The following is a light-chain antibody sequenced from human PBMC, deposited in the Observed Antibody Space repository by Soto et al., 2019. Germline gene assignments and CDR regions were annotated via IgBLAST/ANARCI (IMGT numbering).Light chain of an antibody. J-gene: IGKJ2*01. CDR1: QSVSSN. CDR3: QQYNDGPYT. CDR2: GAS. Sequence: EIVVTQSPATLSVSPGERATLSCRASQSVSSNLAWYQHKPGQAPRLLIYGASTRATDIPARFSGSGSGTEFTLTISSLQSEDFAVSYCQQYNDGPYTFGQGTKLEIK. V-gene: IGKV3-15*01.